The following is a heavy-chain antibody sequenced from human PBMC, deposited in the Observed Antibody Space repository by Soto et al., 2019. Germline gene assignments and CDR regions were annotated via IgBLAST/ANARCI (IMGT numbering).Heavy chain of an antibody. CDR2: IYYSGST. Sequence: PSETLSLTCTVSGGSISSGGYYWSWIRQHPGKGLEWIGYIYYSGSTYYNPSLKSRVTTSVDTSKNQFSLKLSSVTAADTAVYYCASSSPLGGNDAFDIWGQGTMVTVSS. J-gene: IGHJ3*02. CDR1: GGSISSGGYY. CDR3: ASSSPLGGNDAFDI. D-gene: IGHD2-15*01. V-gene: IGHV4-31*03.